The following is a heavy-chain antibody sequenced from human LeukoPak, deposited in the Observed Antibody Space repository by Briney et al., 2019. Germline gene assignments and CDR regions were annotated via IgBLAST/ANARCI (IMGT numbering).Heavy chain of an antibody. D-gene: IGHD6-13*01. Sequence: GGSLRLSCAASGFTFDDYTMHWVRQASGKGLEWVGRIRSKANSYATAYAASVKGRFTISRDNSKNTLYLQMNSLRAEDTAVYYCAKVSEPYISSRHHAFDYWGQGTLVTVSS. V-gene: IGHV3-73*01. J-gene: IGHJ4*02. CDR1: GFTFDDYT. CDR2: IRSKANSYAT. CDR3: AKVSEPYISSRHHAFDY.